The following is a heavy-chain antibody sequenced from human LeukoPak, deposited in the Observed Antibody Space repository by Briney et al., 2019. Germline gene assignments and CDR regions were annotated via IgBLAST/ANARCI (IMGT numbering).Heavy chain of an antibody. CDR3: ASSRSSWDDDDY. J-gene: IGHJ4*02. D-gene: IGHD6-13*01. CDR1: GASISSTNW. Sequence: SGTLSLTCVVSGASISSTNWWSWVRQPPGKGLEWIGKIHHSGSTDYNPSFKSRVTTSVDKSKNQFSLRLRTVTAADTAVYYCASSRSSWDDDDYWGQGTLVTVSS. V-gene: IGHV4-4*02. CDR2: IHHSGST.